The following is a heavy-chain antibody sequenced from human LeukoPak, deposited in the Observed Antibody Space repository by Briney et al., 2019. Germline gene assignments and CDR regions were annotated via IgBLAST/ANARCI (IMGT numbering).Heavy chain of an antibody. D-gene: IGHD1-26*01. CDR2: INPNSGGT. V-gene: IGHV1-2*02. CDR3: ARVFGRQLPDY. Sequence: ASVKASCKASGYTFTGYYMHWVRQAPGQGLEWMGWINPNSGGTNYAQRFQGRITMTGDTSISTAYMELSRLRSDDTAIYYCARVFGRQLPDYWGQGTLVTVSS. J-gene: IGHJ4*02. CDR1: GYTFTGYY.